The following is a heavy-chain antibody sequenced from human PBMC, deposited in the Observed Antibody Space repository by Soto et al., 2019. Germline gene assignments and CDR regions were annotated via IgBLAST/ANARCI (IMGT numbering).Heavy chain of an antibody. CDR1: GYTFTGYY. CDR2: INPNSGGT. D-gene: IGHD5-18*01. V-gene: IGHV1-2*04. J-gene: IGHJ6*03. Sequence: ASVKVSCKASGYTFTGYYMHWVRQAPGQGLEWMGWINPNSGGTNYAQKFQGWVTMTRDTSISTAYMELSRLRSDDTAVYYCARAAWDTAMVGDYYYYMDVWGKGTTVTVSS. CDR3: ARAAWDTAMVGDYYYYMDV.